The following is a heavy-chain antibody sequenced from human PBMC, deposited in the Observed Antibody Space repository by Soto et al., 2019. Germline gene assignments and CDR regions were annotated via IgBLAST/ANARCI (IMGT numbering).Heavy chain of an antibody. CDR1: GFKFSNYA. D-gene: IGHD3-16*01. V-gene: IGHV3-23*01. CDR3: AKDRRAGGNSAFYFDF. J-gene: IGHJ4*02. CDR2: ISATGGGT. Sequence: HPDGSLRLSCAASGFKFSNYAMSWVRQAPGKGLEWVSLISATGGGTYYADSVKGRFTISRDNSHNTLYLQVHSLTAEDTAVYYCAKDRRAGGNSAFYFDFWGQGAQVTVSS.